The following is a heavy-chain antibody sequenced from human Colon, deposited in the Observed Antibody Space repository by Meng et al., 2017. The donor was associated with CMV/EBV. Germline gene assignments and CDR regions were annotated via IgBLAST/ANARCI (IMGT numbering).Heavy chain of an antibody. CDR1: GGCISGHY. Sequence: QVQLQESGPGPVTPSETLSLTCAVFGGCISGHYWTWLRRPAGEGLQWLGRIYSNGRIDENYSLRSRVTISVDTSKNQLSLRLTSVTAADTAVYYCGRAGARGVPIDVWGRGTLVTVSS. V-gene: IGHV4-4*07. J-gene: IGHJ1*01. D-gene: IGHD3-10*01. CDR3: GRAGARGVPIDV. CDR2: IYSNGRI.